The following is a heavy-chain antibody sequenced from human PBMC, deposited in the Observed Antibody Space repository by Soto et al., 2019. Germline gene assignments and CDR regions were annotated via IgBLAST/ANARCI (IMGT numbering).Heavy chain of an antibody. V-gene: IGHV4-59*01. CDR3: ARISYYYDSSGYYSPYFDY. CDR2: IYYSGST. Sequence: SETLSLTCTVSGGSISSYYWSWIRQPPGKGLEWIGYIYYSGSTNYNPSLKSRVTISVDTSKNQFSLKLSSVTAADTAVYYCARISYYYDSSGYYSPYFDYWGQGTLVTVSS. CDR1: GGSISSYY. J-gene: IGHJ4*02. D-gene: IGHD3-22*01.